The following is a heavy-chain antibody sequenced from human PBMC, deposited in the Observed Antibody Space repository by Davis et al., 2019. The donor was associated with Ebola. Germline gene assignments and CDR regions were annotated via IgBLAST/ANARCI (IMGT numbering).Heavy chain of an antibody. Sequence: GGSLRLSCAASGFTFSTYSMNWVRQAPGKGLEWVSYISSTSSTIYYAESVKGRFTISRDNSKNTLYLQMNSLRPEDTAVYYCARVESSFYAGDYWGQGTLVTVSS. J-gene: IGHJ4*02. CDR3: ARVESSFYAGDY. V-gene: IGHV3-48*04. CDR1: GFTFSTYS. CDR2: ISSTSSTI. D-gene: IGHD6-13*01.